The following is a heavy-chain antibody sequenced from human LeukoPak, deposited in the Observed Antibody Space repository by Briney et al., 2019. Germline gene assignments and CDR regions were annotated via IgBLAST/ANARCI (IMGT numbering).Heavy chain of an antibody. CDR2: ISYDGSNK. CDR3: AKEIFIAAAGTFDY. Sequence: GGSLRLSCAASGFTFSSYGMHWVRQAPGKGLEWVAVISYDGSNKYYADSVKGRFTISRDNSKNTLYLQMNSLRAEDTAVYYCAKEIFIAAAGTFDYWGQGTLVTVSS. CDR1: GFTFSSYG. D-gene: IGHD6-13*01. J-gene: IGHJ4*02. V-gene: IGHV3-30*18.